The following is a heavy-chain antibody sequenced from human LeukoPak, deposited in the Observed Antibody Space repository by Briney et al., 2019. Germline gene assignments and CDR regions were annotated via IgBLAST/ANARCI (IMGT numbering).Heavy chain of an antibody. Sequence: GASVKVSCKASGYTFTSYGISWVRQAPGQGLEWMGWISAYNGNTNYAQKFQGRVTMTRDMSTSTVYMELSSLRSEDTAVYYCARDLGIVGVTATDYWGQGTLVTVSS. CDR3: ARDLGIVGVTATDY. CDR2: ISAYNGNT. V-gene: IGHV1-18*01. CDR1: GYTFTSYG. J-gene: IGHJ4*02. D-gene: IGHD1-26*01.